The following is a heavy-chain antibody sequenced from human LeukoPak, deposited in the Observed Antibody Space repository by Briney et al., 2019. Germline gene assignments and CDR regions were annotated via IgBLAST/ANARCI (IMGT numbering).Heavy chain of an antibody. J-gene: IGHJ4*02. CDR1: GYTFTGYY. CDR3: ARVLNGKVATAPLGY. V-gene: IGHV1-2*02. Sequence: ASVKVSCKASGYTFTGYYMHWVRQAPGQGLEWMGWINPNSGATNYAQKFQGRVTMTRDTSISTAYMELSRLRSDDTAVYYCARVLNGKVATAPLGYWGQGTLVTVSS. D-gene: IGHD5-12*01. CDR2: INPNSGAT.